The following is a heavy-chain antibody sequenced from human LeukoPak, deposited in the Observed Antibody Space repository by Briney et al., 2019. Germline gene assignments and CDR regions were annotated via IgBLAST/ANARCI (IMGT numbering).Heavy chain of an antibody. D-gene: IGHD5-18*01. CDR3: ARENPLGYDYGYGDY. Sequence: PGGSLRLSCAASGFTFSSYAMHWVRQAPGKGLEWVALIPYDGSNKYYADSVKGRFTVSRDNSKNTLYLQMSSLRAEDTAVYYCARENPLGYDYGYGDYWGQGTLVTVSS. V-gene: IGHV3-30*04. CDR2: IPYDGSNK. J-gene: IGHJ4*02. CDR1: GFTFSSYA.